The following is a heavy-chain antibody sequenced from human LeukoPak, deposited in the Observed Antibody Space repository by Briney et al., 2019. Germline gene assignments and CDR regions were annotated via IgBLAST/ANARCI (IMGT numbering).Heavy chain of an antibody. J-gene: IGHJ4*02. CDR3: ARQGEGYCSSTRCHWPYDY. CDR2: IYPGDSDT. Sequence: GESLKISCKGSGYSFTSYWIGWVRQMAGKGLEWMGIIYPGDSDTRYSPSFQGQVTISADKSISTAYLQWSSLKASDTAMYYCARQGEGYCSSTRCHWPYDYWGQGTLVTVSS. V-gene: IGHV5-51*01. CDR1: GYSFTSYW. D-gene: IGHD2-2*01.